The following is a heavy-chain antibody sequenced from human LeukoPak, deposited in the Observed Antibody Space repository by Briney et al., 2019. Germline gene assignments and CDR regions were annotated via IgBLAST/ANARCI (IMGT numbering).Heavy chain of an antibody. V-gene: IGHV3-21*04. CDR2: IDTTSGFI. J-gene: IGHJ3*02. Sequence: GGSLRLSCAASGFTFSSYNMDWVRQAPGKGLEWVSSIDTTSGFIFYGDSMKGRVTISRDNAKNSLYLQMNSLRAEDTAVYYCARGGSYLSAFDIWGQGTMVTVSS. CDR1: GFTFSSYN. CDR3: ARGGSYLSAFDI. D-gene: IGHD1-26*01.